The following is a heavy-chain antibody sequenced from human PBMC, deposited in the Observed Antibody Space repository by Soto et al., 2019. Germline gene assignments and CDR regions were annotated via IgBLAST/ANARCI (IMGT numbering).Heavy chain of an antibody. D-gene: IGHD1-1*01. CDR3: ARERTFRENNHNYMDV. CDR2: IWSDGSNE. Sequence: QVQLVESGGGVVQPGGSLRLSCAASEFTFSRHGMHWVRQAPGKGLQWVGVIWSDGSNERYADSVKGRFTISRDNSKNTLYLQMNSLRAEDTAVYYCARERTFRENNHNYMDVWGTGITVTVSS. V-gene: IGHV3-33*01. CDR1: EFTFSRHG. J-gene: IGHJ6*03.